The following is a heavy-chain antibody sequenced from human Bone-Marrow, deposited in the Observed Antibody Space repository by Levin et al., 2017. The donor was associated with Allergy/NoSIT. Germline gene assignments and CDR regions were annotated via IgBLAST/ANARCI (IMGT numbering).Heavy chain of an antibody. Sequence: SCAASGFTFSSFWLHWVRQAPVKGLVWVSRINSDGSSTTYADSVKGRFTISRDNAKNTLYLQMNSLTAEDTAVYYCARSKEGAFDIWGQGTVVTVSS. CDR2: INSDGSST. CDR3: ARSKEGAFDI. CDR1: GFTFSSFW. J-gene: IGHJ3*02. V-gene: IGHV3-74*01.